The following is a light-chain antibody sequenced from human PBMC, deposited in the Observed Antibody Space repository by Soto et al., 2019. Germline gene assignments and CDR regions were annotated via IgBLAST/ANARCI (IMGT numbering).Light chain of an antibody. CDR1: TSDFGDDKY. CDR3: GSFTTTRIWV. V-gene: IGLV2-14*01. CDR2: GVT. J-gene: IGLJ3*02. Sequence: QSVLTQPASVSGSPGQSITMSCTGSTSDFGDDKYVSWYQQQPGKGPNLLIYGVTNRPSGVSHRFSGSKSGNTASLTISGLQVEDEAYYFCGSFTTTRIWVFGGGTKLTVL.